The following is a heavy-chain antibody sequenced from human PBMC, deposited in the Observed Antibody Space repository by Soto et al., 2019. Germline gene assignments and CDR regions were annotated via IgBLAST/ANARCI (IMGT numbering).Heavy chain of an antibody. Sequence: QVQLVQSGAEVRKPGSSVRVSCKTSGDTFSSYPITCVRQAPGQGLEWIGGITPLLRTTNYAQRFQGRVIVTADASTSTAYMELSSLRSEDTAVYYCATTRRYCGSTSCSFEYWGQGTLVTVSS. V-gene: IGHV1-69*01. CDR2: ITPLLRTT. J-gene: IGHJ4*02. CDR3: ATTRRYCGSTSCSFEY. CDR1: GDTFSSYP. D-gene: IGHD2-2*01.